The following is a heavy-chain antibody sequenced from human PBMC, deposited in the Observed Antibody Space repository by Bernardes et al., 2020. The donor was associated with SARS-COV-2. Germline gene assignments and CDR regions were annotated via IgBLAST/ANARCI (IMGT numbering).Heavy chain of an antibody. Sequence: GGSLRLSCAASGFNLNAHSMHWVRRAPGMGLEWVAVISFNGRDEAYSNAVKGRFTISRDNSRNALYLQLNNLRPEDSAVYYCARVPYSDFGVFDMWGQGTEVSVS. V-gene: IGHV3-30*03. J-gene: IGHJ3*02. CDR3: ARVPYSDFGVFDM. CDR2: ISFNGRDE. CDR1: GFNLNAHS. D-gene: IGHD4-17*01.